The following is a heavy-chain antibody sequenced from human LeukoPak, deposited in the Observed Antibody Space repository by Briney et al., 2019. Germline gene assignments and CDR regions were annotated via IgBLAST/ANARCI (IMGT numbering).Heavy chain of an antibody. Sequence: SETLSLTCSVSGGSISSYYWSWIRQPPGKGLEWIGYIYYSGSTNYNPSLKSRVTISVDTSKNQFSLKLSSVTAADTAVYYCARDGGPHWFDPWGQGTLVTVSS. CDR3: ARDGGPHWFDP. V-gene: IGHV4-59*01. CDR1: GGSISSYY. CDR2: IYYSGST. D-gene: IGHD6-25*01. J-gene: IGHJ5*02.